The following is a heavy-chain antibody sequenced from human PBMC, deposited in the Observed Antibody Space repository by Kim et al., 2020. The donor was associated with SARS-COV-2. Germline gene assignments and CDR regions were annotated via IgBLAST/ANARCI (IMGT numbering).Heavy chain of an antibody. CDR3: ARHLRNWYFYF. CDR1: GGSISSSDYY. J-gene: IGHJ2*01. CDR2: IYYSGST. Sequence: SETLSLTCSVSGGSISSSDYYWGWIRQPPGKGLEWIATIYYSGSTYYNPSLKGRVTISVDTSKKQFSLRLISVTAADAAVYYCARHLRNWYFYFWGRGTLVPVSS. V-gene: IGHV4-39*01.